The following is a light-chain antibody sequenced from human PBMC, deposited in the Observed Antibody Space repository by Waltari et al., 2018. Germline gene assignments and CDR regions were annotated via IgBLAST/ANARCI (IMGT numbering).Light chain of an antibody. CDR2: QDK. V-gene: IGLV3-1*01. Sequence: SYELTQPPSVSVSPGQTASLPSSGEKLGEPFAAWYPQKAGQSPVLVIYQDKKRPSGIPERFSGSNSGNTATLTISGTQAMDEADYFCQAWDNSILVFGAGTRLTVL. CDR1: KLGEPF. CDR3: QAWDNSILV. J-gene: IGLJ3*02.